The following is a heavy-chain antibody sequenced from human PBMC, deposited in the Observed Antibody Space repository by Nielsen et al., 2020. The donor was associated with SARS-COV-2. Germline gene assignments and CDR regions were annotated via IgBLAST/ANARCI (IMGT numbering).Heavy chain of an antibody. CDR3: ERVKEQRPPHLLGSEYYYYYYYMDV. CDR2: ISAYNGNT. J-gene: IGHJ6*03. CDR1: GYTFTSYG. Sequence: ASVQVSCKATGYTFTSYGISWVQQAPGQGLEWMGWISAYNGNTNYAQKLQGRVTMTPDASTRTAYMELRSLRSDDTAVYYCERVKEQRPPHLLGSEYYYYYYYMDVWGKGTTVTVSS. V-gene: IGHV1-18*04. D-gene: IGHD1/OR15-1a*01.